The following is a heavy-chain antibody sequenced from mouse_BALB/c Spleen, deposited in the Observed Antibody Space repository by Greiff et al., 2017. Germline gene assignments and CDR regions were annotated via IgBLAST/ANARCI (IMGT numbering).Heavy chain of an antibody. CDR3: ARDAYPDYYAMDY. Sequence: EVQGVESGGGLVQPGGSLRLSCATSGFTFSDFYMEWVRQPSGKRLEWIAASRNKANDYTTEYSASVKGRFIVSRDTSQSILYLQMNALRAEDTAIYYCARDAYPDYYAMDYWGQGTSVTVSS. V-gene: IGHV7-1*02. D-gene: IGHD5-5*01. CDR2: SRNKANDYTT. J-gene: IGHJ4*01. CDR1: GFTFSDFY.